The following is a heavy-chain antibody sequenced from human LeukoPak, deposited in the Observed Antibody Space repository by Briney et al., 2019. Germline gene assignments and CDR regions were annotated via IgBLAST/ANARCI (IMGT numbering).Heavy chain of an antibody. Sequence: PGGSLRLSCAASGFTFESSAMSWVRLAPGKGLAWVSTIDYSARTTYYADSVKGRFTISRDNSKNTLYLQLTSLRVEDTAVYYCAKDATWTYFDSWGQGTLVTVSS. CDR1: GFTFESSA. CDR2: IDYSARTT. CDR3: AKDATWTYFDS. D-gene: IGHD3/OR15-3a*01. V-gene: IGHV3-23*01. J-gene: IGHJ4*02.